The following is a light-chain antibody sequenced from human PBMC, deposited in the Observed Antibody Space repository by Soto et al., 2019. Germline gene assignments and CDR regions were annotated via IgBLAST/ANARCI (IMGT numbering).Light chain of an antibody. Sequence: QSALTQPGSVSGSPGQSIAISCTGTSSDVGAYDYVSWYQQHPGKAPKVMIYDVSNRPSGVSNRFSGSKSDNTASLTISGLQAEDEADYYCSSYTSSSTSVFGTGTKLTVL. CDR3: SSYTSSSTSV. V-gene: IGLV2-14*01. J-gene: IGLJ1*01. CDR2: DVS. CDR1: SSDVGAYDY.